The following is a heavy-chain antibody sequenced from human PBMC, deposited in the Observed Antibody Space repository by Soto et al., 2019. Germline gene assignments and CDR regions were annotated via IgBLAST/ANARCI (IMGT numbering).Heavy chain of an antibody. CDR1: GVSFNNNG. V-gene: IGHV1-69*01. J-gene: IGHJ6*02. CDR3: ARVLYYGSGSYSPYGMDV. CDR2: VSPPFRTS. Sequence: QVQLVQSGAEVEKPGSSVKVSCKTSGVSFNNNGIGWVRQAPGHGLEWMGGVSPPFRTSNYARKFQGRISITADASTVTVNMELSSVTSEDTAQYYCARVLYYGSGSYSPYGMDVWGQGTTVTVSS. D-gene: IGHD3-10*01.